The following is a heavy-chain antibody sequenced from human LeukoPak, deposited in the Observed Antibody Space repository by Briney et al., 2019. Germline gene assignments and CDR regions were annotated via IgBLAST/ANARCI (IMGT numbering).Heavy chain of an antibody. CDR1: GGSISTSNYY. CDR3: ARDRPLDAFDI. J-gene: IGHJ3*02. CDR2: IYYSGST. V-gene: IGHV4-39*07. Sequence: KPSETLSLTCTVSGGSISTSNYYWAWIRQPPGKGLEWIGSIYYSGSTYYSPSLKSRVTMSVDTSKNQFSLKLSSVTAADTAVYYCARDRPLDAFDIWGQGTTVTVSS.